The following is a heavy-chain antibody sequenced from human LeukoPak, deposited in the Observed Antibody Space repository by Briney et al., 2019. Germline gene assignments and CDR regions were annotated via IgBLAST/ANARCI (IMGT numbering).Heavy chain of an antibody. D-gene: IGHD6-13*01. V-gene: IGHV3-15*01. J-gene: IGHJ4*02. CDR1: GFTFSNAW. CDR2: IKSKTDGGTT. Sequence: GGSLRLSCAASGFTFSNAWMSWVRQAPGKGLEWVGRIKSKTDGGTTDYAAPVKGRFTISRDDSKNTLYLQMNSLKTEDTAVYYCAKDRDSSWYYFDYWGQGTLVTVSS. CDR3: AKDRDSSWYYFDY.